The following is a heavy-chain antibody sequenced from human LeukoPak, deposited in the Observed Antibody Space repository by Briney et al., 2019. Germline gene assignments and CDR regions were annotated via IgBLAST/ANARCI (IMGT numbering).Heavy chain of an antibody. V-gene: IGHV3-23*01. CDR1: GFTFSVAA. CDR3: AKDIQLST. Sequence: PGGSLRLSCAASGFTFSVAAKTWVRQAPGKGLEWVSLIGASGESTYYADSVKGRFTISRDNSKNTLSLQMNSLRVEDTAMYFCAKDIQLSTWGLGTMVTVSS. D-gene: IGHD5-24*01. J-gene: IGHJ3*01. CDR2: IGASGEST.